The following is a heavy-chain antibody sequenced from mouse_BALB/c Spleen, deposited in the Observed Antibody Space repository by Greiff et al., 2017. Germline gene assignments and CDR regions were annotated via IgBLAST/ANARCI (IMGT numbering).Heavy chain of an antibody. Sequence: QVQLKQSGPSLVQPSQSLSITCTVSGFSLTSYGVHWVRQSPGKGLEWLGVIWRGGSTDYNAAFMSRLSITKDNSKSQVFFKMNSLQADDTAIYYCAKNPNYDGLPWYFDVWGAGTTVTVSS. CDR2: IWRGGST. V-gene: IGHV2-5-1*01. J-gene: IGHJ1*01. CDR1: GFSLTSYG. CDR3: AKNPNYDGLPWYFDV. D-gene: IGHD2-3*01.